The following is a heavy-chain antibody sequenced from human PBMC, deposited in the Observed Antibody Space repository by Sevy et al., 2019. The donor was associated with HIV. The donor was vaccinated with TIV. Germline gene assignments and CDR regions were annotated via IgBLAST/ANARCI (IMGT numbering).Heavy chain of an antibody. CDR3: AHRPDNYDILTGYFPNWFDP. CDR1: GFSLTTSGVG. D-gene: IGHD3-9*01. CDR2: IYWDDDK. V-gene: IGHV2-5*02. J-gene: IGHJ5*02. Sequence: SGPTLVKPTQTLTLTCTFSGFSLTTSGVGVGWIRQPPGKALEWLALIYWDDDKRYSPSLKSRLTSTKDTSKNQVVLTITNMDPVDTATYYCAHRPDNYDILTGYFPNWFDPWGQRTLVTVSS.